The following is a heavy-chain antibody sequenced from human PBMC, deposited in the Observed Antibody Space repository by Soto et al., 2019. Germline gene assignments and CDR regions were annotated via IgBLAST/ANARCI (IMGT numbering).Heavy chain of an antibody. D-gene: IGHD4-17*01. V-gene: IGHV1-18*01. CDR3: ARERNPTTVTVYYFDY. CDR2: ISAYNGNT. CDR1: GYTFTSSG. Sequence: ASVKVSCKASGYTFTSSGISRVRQAPGQGLEWMGWISAYNGNTNYAQKLQGRVTMTTDTSTSTAYMELRSLRSDDTAVYYCARERNPTTVTVYYFDYWGQGTLVTVSS. J-gene: IGHJ4*02.